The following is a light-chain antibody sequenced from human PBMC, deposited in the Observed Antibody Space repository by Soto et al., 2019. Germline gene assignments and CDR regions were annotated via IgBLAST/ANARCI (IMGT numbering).Light chain of an antibody. CDR1: QGISSY. J-gene: IGKJ4*01. CDR3: QQYYSYPQIT. Sequence: AIRMTQSPSSFSASTGDRVTITCRASQGISSYLAWYQQKPGKAPKLPIYAASTLQSGVPSRFSGSGSGTDFTLTISCLQSEDFETYYCQQYYSYPQITFGGGTKVEIK. V-gene: IGKV1-8*01. CDR2: AAS.